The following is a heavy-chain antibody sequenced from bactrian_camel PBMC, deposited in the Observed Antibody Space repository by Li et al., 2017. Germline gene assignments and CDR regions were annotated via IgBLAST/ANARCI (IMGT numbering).Heavy chain of an antibody. CDR2: SDSDSNP. CDR3: GAALRWFPTCEFRY. D-gene: IGHD2*01. Sequence: VQLVESGGGSVPTGGSLKLTCVLSGPTYDNYCMGWFRQAPGKEREEVALSDSDSNPTYADSVKGRFTISRDSVKNILYLQMDDLKAEDTATYYCGAALRWFPTCEFRYWGQGTQVTVS. CDR1: GPTYDNYC. J-gene: IGHJ6*01. V-gene: IGHV3S67*01.